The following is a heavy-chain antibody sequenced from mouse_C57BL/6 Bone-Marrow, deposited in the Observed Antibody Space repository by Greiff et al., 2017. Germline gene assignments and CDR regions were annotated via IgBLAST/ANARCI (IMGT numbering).Heavy chain of an antibody. D-gene: IGHD2-5*01. V-gene: IGHV1-55*01. CDR1: GYTFTSYW. Sequence: VQLQQPGAELVKPGASVEMSCKASGYTFTSYWITWVKQRPGQGLEWIGDIYPGSGSTNYNEKFKSKATLTVDTSSSTAYMQLNSLTSEDSAVYYCERPYYNNYWYFDVWGTGTTVTVSS. CDR2: IYPGSGST. J-gene: IGHJ1*03. CDR3: ERPYYNNYWYFDV.